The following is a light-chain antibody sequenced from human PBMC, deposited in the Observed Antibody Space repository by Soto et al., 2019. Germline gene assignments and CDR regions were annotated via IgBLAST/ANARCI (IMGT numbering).Light chain of an antibody. CDR2: EVT. J-gene: IGLJ1*01. CDR1: SSDVGKYDR. V-gene: IGLV2-18*02. Sequence: PVSPSHGKTVTISCTGTSSDVGKYDRVSWYQQPPGTAPKLIIYEVTNRPSGVPARFSGSKSGNTASLTISGLQAEDEADYYCSSYTSTSRYVFGAGTKVTVL. CDR3: SSYTSTSRYV.